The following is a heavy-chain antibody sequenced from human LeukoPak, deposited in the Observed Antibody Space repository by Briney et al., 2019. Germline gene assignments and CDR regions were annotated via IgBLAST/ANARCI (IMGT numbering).Heavy chain of an antibody. D-gene: IGHD3-9*01. Sequence: SETLSLTCTVSGGSISSSSYYWGWLRQPPGKGLEWIGSIYYSGSTYYNPSLKSRVTISVDTSKNQFSLKLSSVTAADTAVYYCASYYDIFYRPGYWGQGTLVTVSS. CDR2: IYYSGST. CDR1: GGSISSSSYY. J-gene: IGHJ4*02. V-gene: IGHV4-39*07. CDR3: ASYYDIFYRPGY.